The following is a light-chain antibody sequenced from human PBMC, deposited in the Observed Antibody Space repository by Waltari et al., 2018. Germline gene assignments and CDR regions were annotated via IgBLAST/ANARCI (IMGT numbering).Light chain of an antibody. CDR1: ESISRY. J-gene: IGKJ1*01. Sequence: EIVLTKSPGTLSLSPGDGATTPCRASESISRYLAWYQQKPGRAPRLLIYAASSRATGIPDRFSGSGSGTDFSLTISRLEPEDFAVYYCQHHLRLPATFGQGTKVEIK. V-gene: IGKV3-20*01. CDR3: QHHLRLPAT. CDR2: AAS.